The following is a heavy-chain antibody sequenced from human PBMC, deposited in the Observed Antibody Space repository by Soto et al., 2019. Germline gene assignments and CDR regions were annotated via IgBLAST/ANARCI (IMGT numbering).Heavy chain of an antibody. D-gene: IGHD2-15*01. CDR3: ARADCTGAYCYSWPFNYGVDV. Sequence: QVQLVESGGGVVQPGGSLRLSCTTSGFTFNTYGMHWVRQAPGKGLEWVAIIWYDGSNKYYADSVKGRFTISKHNSKNLLYLQKNSLRAEDTALYYCARADCTGAYCYSWPFNYGVDVWGQGTTVTVSS. CDR1: GFTFNTYG. CDR2: IWYDGSNK. J-gene: IGHJ6*02. V-gene: IGHV3-33*08.